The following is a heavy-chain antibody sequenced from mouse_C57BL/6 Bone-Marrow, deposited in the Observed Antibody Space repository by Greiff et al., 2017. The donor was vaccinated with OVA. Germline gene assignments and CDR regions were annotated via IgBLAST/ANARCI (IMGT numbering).Heavy chain of an antibody. CDR1: GFPITSGYY. J-gene: IGHJ2*01. CDR3: AGGYYYGSSFYFDY. Sequence: KLQESGPGLVKPSQSLFLTCSITGFPITSGYYWIWIRQSPGKPLEWMGYITHSGETFYNPSLQSPISITRETSKNQFFLQLNSVTTEDTAMYYCAGGYYYGSSFYFDYWGQGTTLTVSS. CDR2: ITHSGET. D-gene: IGHD1-1*01. V-gene: IGHV12-3*01.